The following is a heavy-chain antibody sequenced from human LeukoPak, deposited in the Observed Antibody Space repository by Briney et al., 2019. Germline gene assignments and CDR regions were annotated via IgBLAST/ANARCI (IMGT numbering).Heavy chain of an antibody. CDR1: GFIFSTYE. CDR3: AKRRGLELTYYYHMDV. J-gene: IGHJ6*03. Sequence: GSLRLFCATSGFIFSTYEMNWVRQAPGKGLEWVAHISRSGTALYYADSVKGRFTISRDNSKNTLYLQMNSLRADDTAVYYCAKRRGLELTYYYHMDVWGKGTTVTVSS. V-gene: IGHV3-48*03. CDR2: ISRSGTAL. D-gene: IGHD1-7*01.